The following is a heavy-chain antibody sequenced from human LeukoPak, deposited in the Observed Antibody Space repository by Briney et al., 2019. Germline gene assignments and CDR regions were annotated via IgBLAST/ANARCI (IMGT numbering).Heavy chain of an antibody. CDR1: GFNFSSFS. J-gene: IGHJ1*01. D-gene: IGHD3-10*01. CDR2: IQNDGNSK. CDR3: AIAGDYRFPN. Sequence: PGGSLRLSCTASGFNFSSFSMNWVRQAPGKGLEWVAFIQNDGNSKNYADSVRGRFTISRDTSKNTLYLQMNSLRPEDTALYFFAIAGDYRFPNWGQGTLVTVSS. V-gene: IGHV3-30*02.